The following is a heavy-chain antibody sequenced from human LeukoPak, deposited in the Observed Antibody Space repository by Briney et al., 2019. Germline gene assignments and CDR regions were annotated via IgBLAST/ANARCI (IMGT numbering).Heavy chain of an antibody. Sequence: SETLSLTCTVSGGSISSSSYYWGWIRQPPGKGLEWIGSIYYSGSTYYNPSLKSRVTISVDTSKNQFSLKLSSVTAADTAVYYCARDNSRYDWFFDLWGRGTLVTVSS. D-gene: IGHD1-14*01. CDR3: ARDNSRYDWFFDL. CDR2: IYYSGST. J-gene: IGHJ2*01. CDR1: GGSISSSSYY. V-gene: IGHV4-39*07.